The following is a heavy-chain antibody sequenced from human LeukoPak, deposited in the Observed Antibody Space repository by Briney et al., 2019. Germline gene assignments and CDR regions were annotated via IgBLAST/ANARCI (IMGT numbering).Heavy chain of an antibody. Sequence: SETLSLSCIVSGGSISSSTSYWGWIRQPPGKGLEWIGSISYSGSTYYNPSLKSRVTISRDNAQNSMYLLMDSLRPEDTAIYYCATSSTGYGAYRAWGQGTLVTVSS. J-gene: IGHJ1*01. V-gene: IGHV4-39*01. CDR1: GGSISSSTSY. CDR3: ATSSTGYGAYRA. D-gene: IGHD4-17*01. CDR2: ISYSGST.